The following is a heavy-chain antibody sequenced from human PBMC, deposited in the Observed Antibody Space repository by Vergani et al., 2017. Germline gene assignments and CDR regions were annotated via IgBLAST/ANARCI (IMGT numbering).Heavy chain of an antibody. V-gene: IGHV3-33*01. Sequence: QVQLVESGGGVVQPGRSLRLSCAASGFSFSSFGFHWVRQAPGKGLEWVAFIHYDGSHEYYIDSVKGRFTISRDNSKNTLILQMNGLRAEDTAVYYCASDRGCATISCYFSGAFDYGGLGIVVSVPS. CDR3: ASDRGCATISCYFSGAFDY. CDR1: GFSFSSFG. CDR2: IHYDGSHE. J-gene: IGHJ4*01. D-gene: IGHD2-2*01.